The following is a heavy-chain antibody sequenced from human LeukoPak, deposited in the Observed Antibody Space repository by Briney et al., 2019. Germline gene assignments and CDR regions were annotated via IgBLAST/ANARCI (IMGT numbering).Heavy chain of an antibody. D-gene: IGHD2-2*01. CDR1: GGSISSYY. Sequence: SETLSLNGTVSGGSISSYYWSWIRQPPGKGLEWIGYIYYSGSTNYNPSLKSRVTISVDTSKNQFSLKLSSVTAADTAVYYCARGTRHQAFGIWGQGTMVTVSS. CDR3: ARGTRHQAFGI. J-gene: IGHJ3*02. CDR2: IYYSGST. V-gene: IGHV4-59*01.